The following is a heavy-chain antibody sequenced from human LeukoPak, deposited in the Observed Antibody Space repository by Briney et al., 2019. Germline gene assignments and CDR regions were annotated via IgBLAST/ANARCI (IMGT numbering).Heavy chain of an antibody. D-gene: IGHD1-26*01. J-gene: IGHJ4*02. CDR1: GFTFSSYG. V-gene: IGHV3-30*03. Sequence: GRSPRLSCAASGFTFSSYGMHGVRQAPGKGLECVAVISYDGSNKYYADSVKGRFTISRDNSKNTLYLQMNSLRAEDTAVYYCAILRATDYWGQGTLVTVSS. CDR3: AILRATDY. CDR2: ISYDGSNK.